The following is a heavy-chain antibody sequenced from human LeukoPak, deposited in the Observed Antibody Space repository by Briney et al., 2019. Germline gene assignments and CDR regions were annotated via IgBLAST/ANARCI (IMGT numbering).Heavy chain of an antibody. CDR1: GGSISGYY. CDR3: ARDSSLGYCSGGSCYSNWFDP. Sequence: ASETLSLTCTVSGGSISGYYWTWIRQLPGKGLEWIGYIYNSGITNYNPSLKSRVTVSVDTSKNQFSLKLSSVTAADTAVYYCARDSSLGYCSGGSCYSNWFDPWGQGTLVTVSS. D-gene: IGHD2-15*01. V-gene: IGHV4-59*01. CDR2: IYNSGIT. J-gene: IGHJ5*02.